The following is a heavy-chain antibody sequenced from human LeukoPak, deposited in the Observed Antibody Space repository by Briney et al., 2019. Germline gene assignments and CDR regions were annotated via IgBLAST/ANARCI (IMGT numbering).Heavy chain of an antibody. CDR2: ISGSGDDT. D-gene: IGHD3-3*01. Sequence: GGSLRLSCLASGFAFSNYAMSWVRQAPGMGLEWGSTISGSGDDTYYADSVKGRFTISRDNSKGTLSLQMSSMRAADRAIYFSAKFLRDYDFWSGSYRAQWFDPWGQGTLVTVSS. J-gene: IGHJ5*02. CDR3: AKFLRDYDFWSGSYRAQWFDP. CDR1: GFAFSNYA. V-gene: IGHV3-23*01.